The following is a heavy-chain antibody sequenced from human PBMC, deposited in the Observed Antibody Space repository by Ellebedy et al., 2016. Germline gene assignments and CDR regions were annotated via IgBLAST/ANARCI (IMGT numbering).Heavy chain of an antibody. J-gene: IGHJ4*02. CDR2: ITVASGNT. V-gene: IGHV1-3*01. CDR3: VREDGGGPLDY. D-gene: IGHD4-23*01. Sequence: SVKVSCXASGYLFSAYGVHWVRQAPGQGLEWMGWITVASGNTQYSQKFQGRITIHRDTPGSTVYMELSALRSEDTAVYYCVREDGGGPLDYWGQGTLVTVSS. CDR1: GYLFSAYG.